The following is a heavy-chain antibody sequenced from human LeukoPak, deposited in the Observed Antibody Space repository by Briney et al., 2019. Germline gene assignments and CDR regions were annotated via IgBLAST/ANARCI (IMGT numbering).Heavy chain of an antibody. CDR1: GFTFSSYA. V-gene: IGHV3-23*01. Sequence: PGGSLRLSCAASGFTFSSYAMSWVRQAPGKGLEWVSAISGSGGSTYYADSVKGRFTISRDNSKNTLYLQMNSLRAEDTAVYYCAKECRIVVVPSNWFDPWGQGTLVTVSS. CDR2: ISGSGGST. J-gene: IGHJ5*02. CDR3: AKECRIVVVPSNWFDP. D-gene: IGHD2-2*01.